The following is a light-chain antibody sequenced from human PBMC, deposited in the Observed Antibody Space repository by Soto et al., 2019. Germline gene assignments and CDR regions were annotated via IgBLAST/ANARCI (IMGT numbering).Light chain of an antibody. J-gene: IGKJ5*01. CDR3: QQYSKWPPT. V-gene: IGKV3-15*01. Sequence: EIVMTQSPVILSMSPGERAALSCRASQNVNNNLAWYQQKPGQAPRLLIYGVSARGTGVPARFSGSGSGTEFTFTISSLQSEDFAVYYCQQYSKWPPTFGRGTRLEIK. CDR2: GVS. CDR1: QNVNNN.